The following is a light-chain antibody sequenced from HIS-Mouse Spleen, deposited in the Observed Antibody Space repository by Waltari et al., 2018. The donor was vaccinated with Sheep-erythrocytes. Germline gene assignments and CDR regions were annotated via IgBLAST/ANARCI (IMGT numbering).Light chain of an antibody. CDR1: SSDVGSYNL. CDR2: EGS. V-gene: IGLV2-23*01. CDR3: CSYAGSSTPWV. Sequence: QSALTQPASVSGSPGQSITISCTGTSSDVGSYNLVSWYQQHPGKAPKLMIYEGSKTASGVFNRFSGSKSGNTASLTISGLQAEDEADYYCCSYAGSSTPWVFGGGTKLTVL. J-gene: IGLJ3*02.